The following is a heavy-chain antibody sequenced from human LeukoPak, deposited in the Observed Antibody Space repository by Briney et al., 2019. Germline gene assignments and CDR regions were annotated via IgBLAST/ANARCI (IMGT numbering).Heavy chain of an antibody. Sequence: CAASGGSISNFFWRSVRQPAGKGLECIGRIYSSGTSYYNPSLKSRVTMSVATPKNQFSLKLTSLTAADTAVYYCARGYGEATREAFDIWGVGTMVTVSS. V-gene: IGHV4-4*07. J-gene: IGHJ3*02. CDR1: GGSISNFF. CDR2: IYSSGTS. D-gene: IGHD4/OR15-4a*01. CDR3: ARGYGEATREAFDI.